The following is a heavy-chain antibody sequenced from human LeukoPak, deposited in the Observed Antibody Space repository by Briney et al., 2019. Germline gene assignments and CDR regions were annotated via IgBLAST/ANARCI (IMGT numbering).Heavy chain of an antibody. Sequence: GSLRLSCAASGFTFSSYSMNWVRQAPGKGLEWVSLISWDGGSTYYADSVKGRFTISRDNSKNSLYLQMNSLRTEDTALYYCAKVAAAGTIYYYMDVWGKGTTVTISS. J-gene: IGHJ6*03. V-gene: IGHV3-43*01. CDR2: ISWDGGST. CDR3: AKVAAAGTIYYYMDV. D-gene: IGHD6-13*01. CDR1: GFTFSSYS.